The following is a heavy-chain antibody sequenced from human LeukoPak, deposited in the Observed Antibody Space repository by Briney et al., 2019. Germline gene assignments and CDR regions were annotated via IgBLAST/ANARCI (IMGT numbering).Heavy chain of an antibody. J-gene: IGHJ4*02. CDR2: ISPDGTTT. V-gene: IGHV3-30*03. CDR3: VSRFDY. CDR1: GFTFSDYS. Sequence: PGGSLRLSCEASGFTFSDYSLRWVRQAPDKGLEWVAAISPDGTTTDYADSVQGRFTISRDNSKNTLYLQMDSLRDEDTAVYYCVSRFDYWGQGTLVTVSS.